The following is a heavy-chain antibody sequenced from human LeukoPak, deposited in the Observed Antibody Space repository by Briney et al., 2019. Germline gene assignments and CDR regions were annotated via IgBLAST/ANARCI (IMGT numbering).Heavy chain of an antibody. CDR3: AREAYDSSGYYWA. V-gene: IGHV3-30-3*01. CDR2: ISYDGSNK. Sequence: PGGSLRLSCAASGFTFSSYAMHWVRQAPGKGLEWVAVISYDGSNKYYADSVKGRFTISRDNSKNTLYLQMNSLRAEDTAVYYCAREAYDSSGYYWAWGQGTLVTVSS. D-gene: IGHD3-22*01. J-gene: IGHJ4*02. CDR1: GFTFSSYA.